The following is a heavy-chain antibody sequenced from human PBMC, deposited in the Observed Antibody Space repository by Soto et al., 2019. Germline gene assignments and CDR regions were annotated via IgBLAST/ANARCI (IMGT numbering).Heavy chain of an antibody. CDR3: ERGGGSGWSDRVGS. Sequence: EVQLVESGGGLVQPGGSLRLSCAASGFTFSSYWMHWVRQAPGKGLLWVSRINSAGRSTTYAESVKGRFTISRDNVKNTLYLQLNSLSAEDTDVYYCERGGGSGWSDRVGSWGQGTLVSVSS. CDR1: GFTFSSYW. V-gene: IGHV3-74*01. D-gene: IGHD6-19*01. CDR2: INSAGRST. J-gene: IGHJ5*02.